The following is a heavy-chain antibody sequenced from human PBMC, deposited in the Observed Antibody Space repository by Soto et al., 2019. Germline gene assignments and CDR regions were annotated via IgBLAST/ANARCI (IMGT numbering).Heavy chain of an antibody. CDR1: GGSISSGGYY. Sequence: LSLTCTVSGGSISSGGYYWSWIRQHPGKGLEWIGYIYYSGSTYYNPSLKSRVTISVDTSKNQFSLKLSSVTAADTAVYYCARSAVRGENLYYYYMDVWGKGTTVTVSS. V-gene: IGHV4-31*03. CDR3: ARSAVRGENLYYYYMDV. D-gene: IGHD3-10*01. J-gene: IGHJ6*03. CDR2: IYYSGST.